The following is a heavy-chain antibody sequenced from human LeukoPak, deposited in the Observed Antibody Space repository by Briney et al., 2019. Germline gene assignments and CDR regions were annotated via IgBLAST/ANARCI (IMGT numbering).Heavy chain of an antibody. CDR3: AKDPTHYYDSSGYYY. D-gene: IGHD3-22*01. V-gene: IGHV3-23*01. Sequence: PGASLRLSCAASGFTFSSYAMSWVRQAPGKGLEWVSAISGSGGSTYYADSVKGRFTISRDNSKNTLYLQMNSLRAEDTAVYYCAKDPTHYYDSSGYYYWGQGTLVTVSS. CDR2: ISGSGGST. CDR1: GFTFSSYA. J-gene: IGHJ4*02.